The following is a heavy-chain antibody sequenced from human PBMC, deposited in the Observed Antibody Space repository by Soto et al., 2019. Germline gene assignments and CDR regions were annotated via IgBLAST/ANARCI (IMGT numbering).Heavy chain of an antibody. D-gene: IGHD6-19*01. CDR3: ASIPTQYSSGWYGWFDP. Sequence: GASVKVSCKASGYTFTSYGISWVRQAPGQGLEWMGWISAYNGNTNYAQKLQGRVTMTTDTSTSTAYMELRSLRSDDTAVYYCASIPTQYSSGWYGWFDPWGQGTLVTVS. CDR1: GYTFTSYG. V-gene: IGHV1-18*01. CDR2: ISAYNGNT. J-gene: IGHJ5*02.